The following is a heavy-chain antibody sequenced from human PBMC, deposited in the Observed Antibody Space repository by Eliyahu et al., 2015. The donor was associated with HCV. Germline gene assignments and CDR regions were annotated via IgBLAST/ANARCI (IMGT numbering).Heavy chain of an antibody. CDR3: AADNGIAARPEF. V-gene: IGHV5-51*01. D-gene: IGHD6-6*01. J-gene: IGHJ4*02. CDR1: RXTFTNFW. Sequence: EVQLVQSGAEVKKAGESLKISCXFSRXTFTNFWXGWVRQMPGKGLEWMGIIYPGDXXTRYSPSFQGHVTISADKSITTAYLQWNTLKASDTAMYYCAADNGIAARPEFWGQGTLVTVSS. CDR2: IYPGDXXT.